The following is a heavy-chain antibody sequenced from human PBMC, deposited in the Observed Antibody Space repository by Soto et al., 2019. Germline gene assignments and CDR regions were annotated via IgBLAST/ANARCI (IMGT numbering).Heavy chain of an antibody. J-gene: IGHJ4*02. Sequence: ASVKVSCKASGYTFTGYYMHWVRQAPGQGLEWMGWINPNSGGTNYAQKFQGRVTMTRDTSISTAYMELSRLRSDDTAVYYCARVRRGPKGYSSSWYAESTLGYWGQGTLVTVPS. CDR2: INPNSGGT. V-gene: IGHV1-2*02. CDR3: ARVRRGPKGYSSSWYAESTLGY. D-gene: IGHD6-13*01. CDR1: GYTFTGYY.